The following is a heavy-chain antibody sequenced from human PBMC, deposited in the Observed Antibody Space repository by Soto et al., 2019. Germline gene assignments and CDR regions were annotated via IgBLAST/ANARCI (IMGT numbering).Heavy chain of an antibody. V-gene: IGHV2-5*02. J-gene: IGHJ4*02. CDR2: IYWDDDK. CDR1: GFSLHTSGVG. CDR3: AYRALYSGSYWDGGYFDS. Sequence: QITLRESGPTRVRPTQTLSLTCSFSGFSLHTSGVGVGWIRQPPGKALEWLAIIYWDDDKRYSPSLKSRLSITKDPSENQMVLTMTNMDPVDTATYYCAYRALYSGSYWDGGYFDSWGQGTLITVSS. D-gene: IGHD1-26*01.